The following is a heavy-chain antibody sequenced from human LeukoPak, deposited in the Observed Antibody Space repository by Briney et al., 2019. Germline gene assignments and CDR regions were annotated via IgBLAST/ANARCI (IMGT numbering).Heavy chain of an antibody. D-gene: IGHD3-22*01. CDR2: IYYSGST. CDR3: ASGGNYYDSSGYYYVFDY. J-gene: IGHJ4*02. Sequence: SETLSLTCTVSGGSISSYYWSWIRQPPGKGLEWIGCIYYSGSTNYNPSLKSRVTISVDTSKNQFSLKLSSVTAADTAVYYCASGGNYYDSSGYYYVFDYWGQGTLVTVSS. CDR1: GGSISSYY. V-gene: IGHV4-59*08.